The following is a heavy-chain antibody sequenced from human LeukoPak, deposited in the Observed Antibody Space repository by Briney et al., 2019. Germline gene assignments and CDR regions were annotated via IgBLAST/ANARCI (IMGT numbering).Heavy chain of an antibody. D-gene: IGHD3-9*01. V-gene: IGHV1-18*04. J-gene: IGHJ4*02. CDR2: ISAYNGNT. CDR1: GYTFTSYG. CDR3: ARAFTSYYDILTGYFDY. Sequence: ASVKVSCKASGYTFTSYGISWVRQAPGQGLEWMGWISAYNGNTNYAQKLQGRVTMTTDTATSTAYRELRSLISDDTAVYYCARAFTSYYDILTGYFDYWGQGTLVTVSS.